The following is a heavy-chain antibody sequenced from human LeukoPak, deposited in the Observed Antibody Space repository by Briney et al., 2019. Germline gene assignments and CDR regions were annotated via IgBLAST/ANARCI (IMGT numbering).Heavy chain of an antibody. V-gene: IGHV1-18*01. CDR3: ARLGKGATPYYYYYMGV. D-gene: IGHD1-26*01. Sequence: ASVKVSCKASGYTFTSYGISWVRQAPGQGLEWMGWISAYNGDTNYAQKLQGRVTMTTDTSTSTAYMELRSLRSDDTAVYYCARLGKGATPYYYYYMGVWGKGTTVTVSS. J-gene: IGHJ6*03. CDR2: ISAYNGDT. CDR1: GYTFTSYG.